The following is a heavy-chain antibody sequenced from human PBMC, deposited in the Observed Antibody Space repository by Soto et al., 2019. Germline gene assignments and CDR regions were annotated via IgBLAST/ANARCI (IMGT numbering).Heavy chain of an antibody. CDR1: GGSISSDY. J-gene: IGHJ4*02. Sequence: PSETLSLTCTVSGGSISSDYWSWMRQPPGKGLEWIGYVYHSGSTNYNPPLKSRVTISVDTSKNEFSLKVSSVTAADTAVYYCARSLRGYSYGPFDYWGQGTLVTVSS. V-gene: IGHV4-59*01. D-gene: IGHD5-18*01. CDR2: VYHSGST. CDR3: ARSLRGYSYGPFDY.